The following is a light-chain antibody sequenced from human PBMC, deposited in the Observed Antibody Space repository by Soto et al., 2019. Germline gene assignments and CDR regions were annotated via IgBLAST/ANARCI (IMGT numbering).Light chain of an antibody. Sequence: QSVLTQPPSVSAAPGQTVTISCSGSSSNIGNNYVSWYQQLPGTAPKLLIHDNNKRPSGIPDRFSGSKSGTSATLGITGLQTGDEADYYCGTWDSSLSAAVFGGGTKLTVL. J-gene: IGLJ2*01. CDR1: SSNIGNNY. V-gene: IGLV1-51*01. CDR2: DNN. CDR3: GTWDSSLSAAV.